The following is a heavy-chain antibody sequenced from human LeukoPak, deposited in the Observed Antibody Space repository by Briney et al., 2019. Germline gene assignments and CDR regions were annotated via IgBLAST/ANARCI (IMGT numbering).Heavy chain of an antibody. CDR1: GFTFSSYS. CDR3: ARELTGHYFDY. D-gene: IGHD2-8*02. Sequence: GGSLRLSCAASGFTFSSYSMNWVRQAPGKGLEWVSSISSSSSYIYYADSVKGRFTISRDNAKNSLYLQMNSLGAEDTAVYYCARELTGHYFDYWGQGTLVTVSS. J-gene: IGHJ4*02. CDR2: ISSSSSYI. V-gene: IGHV3-21*01.